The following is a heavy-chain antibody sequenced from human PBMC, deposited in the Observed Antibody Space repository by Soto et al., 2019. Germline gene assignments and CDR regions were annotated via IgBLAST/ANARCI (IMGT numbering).Heavy chain of an antibody. CDR1: GGTFSSYA. D-gene: IGHD4-17*01. Sequence: ASVKVSCKASGGTFSSYAISWVRQAPGQGLEWMGGIIPIFGTANYAQKFQGRVTITADESTGTAYMELSSLRSEDTAVYYCARVTEPSYVTTYFDYWGQGTLVTVSS. CDR3: ARVTEPSYVTTYFDY. J-gene: IGHJ4*01. V-gene: IGHV1-69*13. CDR2: IIPIFGTA.